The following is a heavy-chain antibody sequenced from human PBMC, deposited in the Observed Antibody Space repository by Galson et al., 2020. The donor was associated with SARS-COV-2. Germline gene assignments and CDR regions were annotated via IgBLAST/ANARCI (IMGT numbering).Heavy chain of an antibody. CDR3: ARHIYGDPFDY. J-gene: IGHJ4*02. D-gene: IGHD4-17*01. CDR1: GGSISSYY. Sequence: SETLSLTCTVSGGSISSYYWSWIRQPPGKGLEWIGYIYYSGSTNYNPSLKSRVTISVDTSKNQFSLKLSSVTAADTAVYYCARHIYGDPFDYWGQGTLVTVSS. V-gene: IGHV4-59*08. CDR2: IYYSGST.